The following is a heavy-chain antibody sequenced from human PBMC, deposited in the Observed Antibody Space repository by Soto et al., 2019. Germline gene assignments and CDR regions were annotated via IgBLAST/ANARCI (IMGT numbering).Heavy chain of an antibody. V-gene: IGHV3-23*01. Sequence: GGSLRLSCAASGFTFSSFAMPWVRQGPGKGLEWVSAISGSGDRTYYADSVTGRVTISRDNSKNTLYLQMNSLRAEDTALYYCAKGCFVGAVRAARTRFEYWGQGTLVTVSS. CDR1: GFTFSSFA. J-gene: IGHJ4*02. D-gene: IGHD6-6*01. CDR3: AKGCFVGAVRAARTRFEY. CDR2: ISGSGDRT.